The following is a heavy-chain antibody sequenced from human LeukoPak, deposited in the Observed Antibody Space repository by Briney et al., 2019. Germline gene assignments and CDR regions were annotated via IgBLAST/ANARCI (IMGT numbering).Heavy chain of an antibody. CDR1: GYRFNSFG. D-gene: IGHD6-13*01. J-gene: IGHJ5*02. CDR3: ARDKVLASAGTPNWFDP. CDR2: ISAYDGNT. Sequence: ASVTVSCTASGYRFNSFGISWVRQAPGQGLEWVGWISAYDGNTNYAQRFQGRVTMTTDTSTTTAYMELRSLRSDDTAVYYCARDKVLASAGTPNWFDPWGQGTLVIVSS. V-gene: IGHV1-18*01.